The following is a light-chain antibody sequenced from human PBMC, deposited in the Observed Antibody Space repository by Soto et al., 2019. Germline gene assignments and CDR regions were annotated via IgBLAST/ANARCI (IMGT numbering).Light chain of an antibody. CDR2: DVS. V-gene: IGLV2-14*01. Sequence: QSALTQPASVSGSPGQSITISCTGTSSDVGAYNYDSWYQQYPGEAPKVIIYDVSHRPAGVSNRFSGSKSGNTASLTISGLQTQDQADYYCASYTSATTCVFGTGTKVTVL. CDR1: SSDVGAYNY. CDR3: ASYTSATTCV. J-gene: IGLJ1*01.